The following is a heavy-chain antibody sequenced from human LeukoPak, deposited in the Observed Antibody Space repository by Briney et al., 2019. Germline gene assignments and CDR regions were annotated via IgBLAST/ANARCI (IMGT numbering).Heavy chain of an antibody. CDR1: GDSISTYY. V-gene: IGHV4-59*01. CDR2: VYYSGST. CDR3: ARVYGAGYDFRGAFDI. D-gene: IGHD5-12*01. Sequence: SEALSLTCTVSGDSISTYYWSWIRQPPGKGLEWIGYVYYSGSTNYNPSLKSRVTISVDTSKNQFSLKLSSVTAADTAVYYCARVYGAGYDFRGAFDIWGQGTMVTVSS. J-gene: IGHJ3*02.